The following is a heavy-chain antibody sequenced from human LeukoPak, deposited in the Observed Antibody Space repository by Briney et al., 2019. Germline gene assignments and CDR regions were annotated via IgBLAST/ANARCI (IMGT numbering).Heavy chain of an antibody. Sequence: PGGSLRLSCAAPGFSFSSYEMNWVHQAPGKGLEWVSYISSSSSTIYYADSVKGRFTISRDNAKNSLYLQLNSLRAEDTAVYYCARSLVVGATYPYRWGQGTLVTVSS. V-gene: IGHV3-48*01. CDR2: ISSSSSTI. CDR3: ARSLVVGATYPYR. D-gene: IGHD1-26*01. CDR1: GFSFSSYE. J-gene: IGHJ5*02.